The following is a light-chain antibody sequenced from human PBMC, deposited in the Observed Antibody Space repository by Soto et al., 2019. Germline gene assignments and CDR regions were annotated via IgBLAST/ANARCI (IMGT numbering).Light chain of an antibody. J-gene: IGLJ2*01. V-gene: IGLV6-57*04. Sequence: NFMLTQPLSVSESPGKTVTISCTRSSGSIDNNYVQWFQQRPGSAPTTVIYKDNQRPSGVPDRFSGSIDSSSNSASLHISGLKSGDEADYFCQSYYSSTVVFGGGTKVTVL. CDR3: QSYYSSTVV. CDR2: KDN. CDR1: SGSIDNNY.